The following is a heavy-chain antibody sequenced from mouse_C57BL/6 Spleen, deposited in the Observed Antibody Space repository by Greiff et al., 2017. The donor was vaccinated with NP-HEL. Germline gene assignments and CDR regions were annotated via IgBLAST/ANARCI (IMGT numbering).Heavy chain of an antibody. CDR1: GFTFSSYA. CDR3: ASDKGSNYFSWFAY. Sequence: EVQVVESGGGLVKPGGSLKLSCAASGFTFSSYAMSWVRQTPEKRLEWVATISDGGSYTYYPDNVKGRFTISRDNAKNNLYLQMRHLKSEDTAMYYCASDKGSNYFSWFAYWGQGTLVTVSA. J-gene: IGHJ3*01. CDR2: ISDGGSYT. V-gene: IGHV5-4*01. D-gene: IGHD2-5*01.